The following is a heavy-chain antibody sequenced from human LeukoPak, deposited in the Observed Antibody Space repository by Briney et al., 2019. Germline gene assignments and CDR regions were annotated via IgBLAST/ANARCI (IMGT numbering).Heavy chain of an antibody. D-gene: IGHD3-22*01. CDR3: AKGDSSGYYPDY. CDR2: ISGSGGST. J-gene: IGHJ4*02. Sequence: ETLSLTCTVSGGSISSSSYYWGWIRQPPGKGLEWVSAISGSGGSTYYADSVKGRFTISRDNSKNTLYLQMNSLRAEDTAVYYCAKGDSSGYYPDYWGQGTLVTVSS. CDR1: GGSISSSSYY. V-gene: IGHV3-23*01.